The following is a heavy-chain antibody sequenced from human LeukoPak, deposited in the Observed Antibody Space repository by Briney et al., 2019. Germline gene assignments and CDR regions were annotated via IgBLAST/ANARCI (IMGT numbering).Heavy chain of an antibody. CDR1: GYTFTGYY. V-gene: IGHV1-2*02. J-gene: IGHJ6*03. CDR2: INPNSGGT. Sequence: GASVKVSCKASGYTFTGYYMHWVRQAPGQGLEWMGWINPNSGGTNYAQKFQGRVTMTRDTSISTAYMELSRLRSDDTAVYYCARGYREDYYGSGNYCYYYMDVWGKGTTVTVSS. D-gene: IGHD3-10*01. CDR3: ARGYREDYYGSGNYCYYYMDV.